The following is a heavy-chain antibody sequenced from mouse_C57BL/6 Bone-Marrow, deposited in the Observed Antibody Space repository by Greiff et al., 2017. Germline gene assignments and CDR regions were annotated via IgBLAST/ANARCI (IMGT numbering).Heavy chain of an antibody. Sequence: VQLQQSGAELARPGASVKLSCKASGYTFTSYGISWVKQRTGQGLEWIGEIYPRSGNTYYNEKFKGKATLTADKSSSTAYMELSSLTSEDSAVYYCAREDYSNYPAWLAYWGQGTLVTVSA. CDR1: GYTFTSYG. J-gene: IGHJ3*01. D-gene: IGHD2-5*01. CDR3: AREDYSNYPAWLAY. CDR2: IYPRSGNT. V-gene: IGHV1-81*01.